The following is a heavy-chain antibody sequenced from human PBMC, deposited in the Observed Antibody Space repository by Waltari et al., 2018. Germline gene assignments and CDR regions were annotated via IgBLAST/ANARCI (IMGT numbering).Heavy chain of an antibody. CDR2: INHSRST. J-gene: IGHJ6*03. Sequence: QVQLQQWGAGLLKPSETLSLTCAVYGGSFSGYYWSWYRPPPGKGLEWIGEINHSRSTNYNPSLKSRVTISVDTSKNQFSLKLSSVTAADTAVYYCARGKGAGSSSSPRYYYYYMDVWGKGTTVTISS. CDR3: ARGKGAGSSSSPRYYYYYMDV. V-gene: IGHV4-34*01. CDR1: GGSFSGYY. D-gene: IGHD6-6*01.